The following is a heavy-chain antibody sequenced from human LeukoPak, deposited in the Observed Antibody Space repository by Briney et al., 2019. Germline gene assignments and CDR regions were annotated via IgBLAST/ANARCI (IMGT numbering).Heavy chain of an antibody. D-gene: IGHD4-17*01. J-gene: IGHJ4*02. Sequence: VASVKVSCKASGGTFSSYAISWVRQAPGQGLEWMGGIIPIFGTANYAQKFQGRVTITADESTSTAYMELSSLRSEDTAVYYCARDLGRISMTTVTTGFFMDYWGQGTLVTVSS. CDR2: IIPIFGTA. CDR3: ARDLGRISMTTVTTGFFMDY. CDR1: GGTFSSYA. V-gene: IGHV1-69*01.